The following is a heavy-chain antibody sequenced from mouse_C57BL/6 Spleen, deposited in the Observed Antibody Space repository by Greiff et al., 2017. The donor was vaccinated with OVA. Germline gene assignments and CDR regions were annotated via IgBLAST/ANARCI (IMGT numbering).Heavy chain of an antibody. CDR2: ISSGSSTI. CDR3: ARRAYYGSLDY. Sequence: EVKLMESGGGLVKPGGSLKLSCAASGFTFSDYGMHWVRQAPEKGLEWVAYISSGSSTIYYADTVKGRFTISRDNAKNTLFLQMTSLRSEDTAMYYCARRAYYGSLDYWGQGTTLTVSS. J-gene: IGHJ2*01. V-gene: IGHV5-17*01. CDR1: GFTFSDYG. D-gene: IGHD1-1*01.